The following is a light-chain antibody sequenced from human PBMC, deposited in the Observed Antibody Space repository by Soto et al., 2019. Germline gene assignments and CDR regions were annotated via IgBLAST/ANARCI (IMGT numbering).Light chain of an antibody. J-gene: IGKJ1*01. CDR1: QSINTW. Sequence: DIQMTQSPSTLSASIGDRIIITCRASQSINTWLAWYQQKPGEAPKLLIYDGSTLARGVPSRFSGSGSETEFTLTISRLQPDDFAIFYCQQYQTYSRTFGQGTKVEV. CDR2: DGS. V-gene: IGKV1-5*03. CDR3: QQYQTYSRT.